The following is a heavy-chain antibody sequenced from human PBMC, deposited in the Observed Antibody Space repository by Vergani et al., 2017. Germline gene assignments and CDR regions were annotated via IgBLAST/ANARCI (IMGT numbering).Heavy chain of an antibody. CDR3: ARMMATPYDHDSRGYPFFDN. Sequence: QLQLQESGPGLVKPSETLSLSCTVSGGSIRSSSYYWDWIRQPPGKGLEYIGSLYYSGSTYYNPSLKSRVTISVDTSKNQFSLKLTSVTAADTAVYYCARMMATPYDHDSRGYPFFDNWGKETLVTVSS. J-gene: IGHJ4*02. V-gene: IGHV4-39*01. CDR2: LYYSGST. D-gene: IGHD3-22*01. CDR1: GGSIRSSSYY.